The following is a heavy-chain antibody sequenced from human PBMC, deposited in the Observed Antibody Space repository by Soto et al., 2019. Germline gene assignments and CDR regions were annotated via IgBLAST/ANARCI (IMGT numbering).Heavy chain of an antibody. Sequence: PGESLKISCKGSGYSFTSYWIGWVRQMPGKGLEWMGIIYPGDSDTRYSPSFQGQVTISADKSISTAYLQWSSLRAEDTAIYYCAKLGSSSWSPHYYFDYWGQGTLVTVSS. CDR1: GYSFTSYW. CDR3: AKLGSSSWSPHYYFDY. CDR2: IYPGDSDT. J-gene: IGHJ4*02. V-gene: IGHV5-51*01. D-gene: IGHD2-2*01.